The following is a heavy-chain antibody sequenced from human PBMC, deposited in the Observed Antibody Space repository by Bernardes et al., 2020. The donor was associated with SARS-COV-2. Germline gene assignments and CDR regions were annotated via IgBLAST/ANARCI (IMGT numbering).Heavy chain of an antibody. CDR3: ARQPYYDFWSGYYMSPGYYYYYGMDV. CDR2: IYPGDSDT. V-gene: IGHV5-51*01. J-gene: IGHJ6*02. Sequence: GESLKISCKGSGYSFTSYWIGWVRQMPGKGLEWMGIIYPGDSDTRYSPSFQGQVTISADKSISTAYLQWSSLKASDTAMYYCARQPYYDFWSGYYMSPGYYYYYGMDVWGQGTTVTVSS. D-gene: IGHD3-3*01. CDR1: GYSFTSYW.